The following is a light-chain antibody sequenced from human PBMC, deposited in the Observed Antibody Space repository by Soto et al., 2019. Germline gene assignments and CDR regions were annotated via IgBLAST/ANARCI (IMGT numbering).Light chain of an antibody. Sequence: EIVLTQSPGTLSFSPGQRATLSCRASQSVSSNFLAWYQQKPGQAPRLLIYAASTRATGIPVRFSASGAGTDFTLTISRLEPEDSAVYYCQQYSASPRTFGPGTKVDIK. CDR1: QSVSSNF. V-gene: IGKV3-20*01. CDR2: AAS. CDR3: QQYSASPRT. J-gene: IGKJ3*01.